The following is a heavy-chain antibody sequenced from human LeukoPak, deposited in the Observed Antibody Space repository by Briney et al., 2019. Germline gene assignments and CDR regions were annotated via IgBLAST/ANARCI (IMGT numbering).Heavy chain of an antibody. Sequence: SETLSLTCTVSGGSISSSSYYWGWIRQPPGKGLEWIGSIYYSGSTYYNPSLKSRVTISVDRSKNQFSLKLSSVTAADTAVYYCARTKRLWQQLSLSNWFDPWGQGTLVTVSS. CDR1: GGSISSSSYY. CDR3: ARTKRLWQQLSLSNWFDP. CDR2: IYYSGST. J-gene: IGHJ5*02. V-gene: IGHV4-39*07. D-gene: IGHD6-13*01.